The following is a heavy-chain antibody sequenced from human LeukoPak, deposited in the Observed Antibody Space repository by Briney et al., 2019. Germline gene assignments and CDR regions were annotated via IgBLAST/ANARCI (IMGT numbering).Heavy chain of an antibody. J-gene: IGHJ4*02. Sequence: GGSLRLSCAASGFTFSSYNMNWVRQAPGKGLEWVSYISTSGSTTYYADSVKGRFTLSRDNAKNSLYLQMNSLRDEDTAVYYCARGSGSYYDYWGQGTLVTVSS. CDR3: ARGSGSYYDY. CDR2: ISTSGSTT. CDR1: GFTFSSYN. V-gene: IGHV3-48*02. D-gene: IGHD3-10*01.